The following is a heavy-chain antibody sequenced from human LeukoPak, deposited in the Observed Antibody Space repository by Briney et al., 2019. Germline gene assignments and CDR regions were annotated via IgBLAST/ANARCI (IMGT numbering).Heavy chain of an antibody. CDR3: ARADSSGYHLYY. Sequence: ASVKLSCKASGGTFSSYAISWSRQAHGQGLEWMGRIISIFGIANYEQKFQGRLTITADKSTSTAYMELRSPRSEDTAVYYCARADSSGYHLYYWGQGTLVTVSS. CDR2: IISIFGIA. V-gene: IGHV1-69*04. CDR1: GGTFSSYA. J-gene: IGHJ4*02. D-gene: IGHD3-22*01.